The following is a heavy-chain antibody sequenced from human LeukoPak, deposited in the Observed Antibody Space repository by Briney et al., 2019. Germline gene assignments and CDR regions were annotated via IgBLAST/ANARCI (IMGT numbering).Heavy chain of an antibody. J-gene: IGHJ4*02. CDR1: GFTFSSYA. Sequence: GGSLRLSCAASGFTFSSYAMSWVRQAPGKGLEWVSAISGSGGSTYYADSVKGRFTISRDNSKNTLYLQMNSLRAEDTAVYYCAKTTASTGSSPDFDYWGQGTLVTVSS. D-gene: IGHD6-13*01. CDR2: ISGSGGST. V-gene: IGHV3-23*01. CDR3: AKTTASTGSSPDFDY.